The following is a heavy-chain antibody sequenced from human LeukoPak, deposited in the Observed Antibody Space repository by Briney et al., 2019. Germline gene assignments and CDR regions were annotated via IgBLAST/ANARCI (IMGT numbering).Heavy chain of an antibody. V-gene: IGHV3-64D*09. Sequence: RGSRSPSRSASGFTFSRYAMHWVSQAPGKGLEYVSGINDNGGRTHYGDSVKGRFSISRDNSKNTLHLQMSTLRAEDTALYYCVKDDGGSYAFDYWGQGTLVTVAS. J-gene: IGHJ4*02. CDR2: INDNGGRT. CDR1: GFTFSRYA. D-gene: IGHD1-26*01. CDR3: VKDDGGSYAFDY.